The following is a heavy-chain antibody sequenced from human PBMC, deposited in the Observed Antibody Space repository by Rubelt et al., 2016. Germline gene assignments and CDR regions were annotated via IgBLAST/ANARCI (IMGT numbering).Heavy chain of an antibody. Sequence: QVQLVQSGAEVKKPGASVKVSCKASGYTFTGYYMHWVRQAPGQGLEWMGRIDPNSGDTNFAQKFQGRVTMTRKTSVSTAYMELGGLRSDDTAVYYCARTGARYYFDYWGQGTLVTVSA. J-gene: IGHJ4*02. CDR3: ARTGARYYFDY. CDR1: GYTFTGYY. CDR2: IDPNSGDT. V-gene: IGHV1-2*06. D-gene: IGHD1-1*01.